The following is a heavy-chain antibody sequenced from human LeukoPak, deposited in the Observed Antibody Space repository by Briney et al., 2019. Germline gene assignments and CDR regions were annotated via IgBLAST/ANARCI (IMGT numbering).Heavy chain of an antibody. V-gene: IGHV3-30*18. J-gene: IGHJ4*02. Sequence: GGSLRLSCAASGVTFSIYGMHWVRQAPGKGLEWVAAISSDGNGIFYADSIRGRFTISRDNSRNTVSLQMNSLRAEDTAIYYCAKRGHFSSSWYHYFDYWGQGTLVTVSS. CDR1: GVTFSIYG. CDR2: ISSDGNGI. D-gene: IGHD6-13*01. CDR3: AKRGHFSSSWYHYFDY.